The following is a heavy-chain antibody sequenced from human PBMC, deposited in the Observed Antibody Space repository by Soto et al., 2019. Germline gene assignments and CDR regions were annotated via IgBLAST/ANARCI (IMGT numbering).Heavy chain of an antibody. Sequence: SSMKRSCKASGGTFSGYAISRVRQAPGQGLEWMGGIIPIFGTANYAQKFQGRVTITADESTSTAYMELSSLRSEDTAVYYCASAVGLWRQTPNNYYYYGMDVWGQGTTVTVPS. CDR2: IIPIFGTA. CDR3: ASAVGLWRQTPNNYYYYGMDV. D-gene: IGHD2-21*01. V-gene: IGHV1-69*13. CDR1: GGTFSGYA. J-gene: IGHJ6*01.